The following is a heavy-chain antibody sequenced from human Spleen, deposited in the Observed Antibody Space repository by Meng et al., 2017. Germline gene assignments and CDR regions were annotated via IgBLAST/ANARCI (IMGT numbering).Heavy chain of an antibody. CDR1: GYTFTGYY. D-gene: IGHD6-19*01. CDR2: ISAYNGDT. J-gene: IGHJ4*02. V-gene: IGHV1-18*04. CDR3: VKHSSDWSLDS. Sequence: QVQLVQSGTEVKKPGASVKVSCKASGYTFTGYYVHWVRQAPGQGLEWMGWISAYNGDTNYAQKVQGRVTMTIDTSTTTASMELRSLRSDDSALYYCVKHSSDWSLDSWGQGTLVTVSS.